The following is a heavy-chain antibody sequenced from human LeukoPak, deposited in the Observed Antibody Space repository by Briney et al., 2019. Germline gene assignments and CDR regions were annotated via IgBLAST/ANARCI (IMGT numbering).Heavy chain of an antibody. Sequence: GGSLRLSCAASGFTFSSYGMHWVRQAPGKGLEYVSAISSNGGSTYYANSVKGRFTISRDNSKNTLYLQMGSLRAEDMAVYYCARDMTGDYGGYFDYWGQGTLVTVSS. CDR3: ARDMTGDYGGYFDY. J-gene: IGHJ4*02. D-gene: IGHD4-17*01. CDR1: GFTFSSYG. CDR2: ISSNGGST. V-gene: IGHV3-64*01.